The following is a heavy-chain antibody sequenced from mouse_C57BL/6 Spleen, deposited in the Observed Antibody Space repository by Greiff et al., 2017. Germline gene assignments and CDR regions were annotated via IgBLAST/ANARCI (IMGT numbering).Heavy chain of an antibody. Sequence: VQLQQSGPGLVQSSQSLSITCTVSGFSLTSYGVHWVRQSPGKGLEWLGVIWSGGSTDYNAAFISRLSISKDNSKSQVFFKMNSLQADDTAIYYCARNLYGYDAYYFDYWGQGTTLTVSS. CDR1: GFSLTSYG. CDR3: ARNLYGYDAYYFDY. CDR2: IWSGGST. V-gene: IGHV2-2*01. J-gene: IGHJ2*01. D-gene: IGHD2-2*01.